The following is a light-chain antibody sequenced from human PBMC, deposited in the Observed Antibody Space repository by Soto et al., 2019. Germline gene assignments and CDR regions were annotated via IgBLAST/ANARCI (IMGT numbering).Light chain of an antibody. Sequence: VMTQSPDTLSASPGEIVSLSFSASQSLSSDFLAWYQQRPGQAPRLLIYSSSNRATGIPDRFSGSGSGTDFTLTISRLEPADFAVYYCQQYGRSPLTFGGGTKVDIK. J-gene: IGKJ4*01. V-gene: IGKV3-20*01. CDR1: QSLSSDF. CDR3: QQYGRSPLT. CDR2: SSS.